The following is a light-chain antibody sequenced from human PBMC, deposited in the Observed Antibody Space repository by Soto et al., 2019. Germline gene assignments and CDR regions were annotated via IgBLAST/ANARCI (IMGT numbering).Light chain of an antibody. CDR2: DAS. Sequence: EIVLTQSAATLSLYPRERATLSCRASQSVSSYLAWYQQKPGQAPRLLIYDASNRATGIPARFSGSGSGTDFTLTISSLEPEDFAVYYCQERTGWPPWTFGQGTKVDIK. J-gene: IGKJ1*01. CDR3: QERTGWPPWT. V-gene: IGKV3-11*01. CDR1: QSVSSY.